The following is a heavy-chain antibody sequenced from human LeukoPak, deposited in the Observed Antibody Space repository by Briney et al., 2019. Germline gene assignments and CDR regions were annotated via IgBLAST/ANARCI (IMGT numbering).Heavy chain of an antibody. CDR1: GGSISSYY. Sequence: SETLSLTCTVSGGSISSYYWSWIRQPPGKGLEWIGYIYYSGSTNYNPSLKSRVTISVDTSKTQFSLKLSSVTAVDTAVYYCARQVRDGYNPDYWGQGTLVTVSS. V-gene: IGHV4-59*08. CDR2: IYYSGST. D-gene: IGHD5-24*01. J-gene: IGHJ4*02. CDR3: ARQVRDGYNPDY.